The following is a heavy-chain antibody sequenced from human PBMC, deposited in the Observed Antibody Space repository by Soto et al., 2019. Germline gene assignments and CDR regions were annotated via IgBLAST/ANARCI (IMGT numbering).Heavy chain of an antibody. CDR2: ISGSGAIP. Sequence: LRLSCAASGFTVTNSAMNWVRQVPGKGLEWVSSISGSGAIPHYADSVKGRFSIFRDESNNTLYLQMNSLRAEDTAVYFCGVGRTPYYFDYWGQGALVTVSS. J-gene: IGHJ4*02. V-gene: IGHV3-23*01. CDR3: GVGRTPYYFDY. CDR1: GFTVTNSA. D-gene: IGHD1-26*01.